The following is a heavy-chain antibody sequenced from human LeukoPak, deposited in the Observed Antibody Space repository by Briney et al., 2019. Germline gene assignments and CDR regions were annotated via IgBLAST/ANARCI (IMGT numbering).Heavy chain of an antibody. J-gene: IGHJ6*03. D-gene: IGHD3-16*01. V-gene: IGHV3-21*04. CDR1: GFTFSSYS. CDR2: ISSSSSYI. Sequence: GGSLRLSCAASGFTFSSYSMNWVRQAPGKGLEWVSSISSSSSYIYYADSVKGRFTISRDNAKNSLYLQMNSLRAEDTAVYYCAKSRGDDYYYYYYMDVWGKGTTVTISS. CDR3: AKSRGDDYYYYYYMDV.